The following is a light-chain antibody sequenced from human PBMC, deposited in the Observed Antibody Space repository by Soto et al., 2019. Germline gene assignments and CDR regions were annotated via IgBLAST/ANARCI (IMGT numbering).Light chain of an antibody. CDR1: SSNIGAGYD. CDR2: GNI. CDR3: QSYHSTMSARYV. J-gene: IGLJ1*01. V-gene: IGLV1-40*01. Sequence: QSVLTQPPSVSGAPGQRVTISCTGSSSNIGAGYDVHWYQQRPGTAPKLLIFGNINRPSGVPDRFSGSKSGTSASLAITGLQAEDEGDYHCQSYHSTMSARYVLGTGTKVT.